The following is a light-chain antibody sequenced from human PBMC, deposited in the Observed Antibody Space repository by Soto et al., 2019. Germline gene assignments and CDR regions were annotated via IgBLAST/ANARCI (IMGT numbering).Light chain of an antibody. J-gene: IGKJ5*01. CDR1: QTVSSY. CDR2: DAS. V-gene: IGKV3-11*01. CDR3: QQYGSITRIT. Sequence: VLDLSAAAVSLSQQERATLSCRASQTVSSYLLWYQQKPGQAPRLLIYDASNRASGTPARFSGSGSETDFTLTISCLQSEDFAMHYCQQYGSITRITLGEGTRLEIK.